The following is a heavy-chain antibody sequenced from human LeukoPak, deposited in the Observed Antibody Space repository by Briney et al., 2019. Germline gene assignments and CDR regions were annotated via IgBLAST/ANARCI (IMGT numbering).Heavy chain of an antibody. J-gene: IGHJ4*02. CDR1: GFTFSSYE. CDR3: ARDSSITLFRGVKDY. V-gene: IGHV3-48*03. CDR2: ISSSGSTI. D-gene: IGHD3-10*01. Sequence: GGSLRLSCAASGFTFSSYEMNWVRQAPGKGLEWVSYISSSGSTIYYADSVKGRFTISRDNAKNSLYLQMNSLRAEDTAVYYCARDSSITLFRGVKDYWGQGTLVTVSS.